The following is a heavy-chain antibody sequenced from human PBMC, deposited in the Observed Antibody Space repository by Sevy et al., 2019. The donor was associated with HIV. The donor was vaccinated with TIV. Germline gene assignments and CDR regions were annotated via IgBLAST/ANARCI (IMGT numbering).Heavy chain of an antibody. CDR1: GYTFTGYY. Sequence: ASVKVSCKASGYTFTGYYMHWVRQAPGQGLEWMGWINPNSGGTNYAQKFQGWVTMTRDTSISTAYMELSRLRSDDSAVYYCARAGILGFGELFDFDYWGQGTLVTVSS. J-gene: IGHJ4*02. CDR2: INPNSGGT. D-gene: IGHD3-10*01. CDR3: ARAGILGFGELFDFDY. V-gene: IGHV1-2*04.